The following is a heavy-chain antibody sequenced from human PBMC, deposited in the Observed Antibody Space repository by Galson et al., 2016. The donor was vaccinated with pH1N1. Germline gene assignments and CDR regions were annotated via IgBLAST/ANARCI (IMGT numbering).Heavy chain of an antibody. CDR2: IRSTVYGETK. CDR1: GFPFEEYH. Sequence: SLRLSCATSGFPFEEYHIFWVRQAPEMGLEWVSFIRSTVYGETKEYAAAVKGRFVISRDNSKRVAYLQMNSLKTEDTAQYYCIPFRWAHNWFDPWGQGSLVIVSS. CDR3: IPFRWAHNWFDP. V-gene: IGHV3-49*02. J-gene: IGHJ5*02. D-gene: IGHD3-3*02.